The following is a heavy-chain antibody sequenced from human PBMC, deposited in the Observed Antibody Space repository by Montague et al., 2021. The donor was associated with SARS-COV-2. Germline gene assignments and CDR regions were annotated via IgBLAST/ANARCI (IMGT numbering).Heavy chain of an antibody. V-gene: IGHV2-70*01. CDR3: ARNRLSVFDF. Sequence: VKPTQTLTLTCSFSGFSLTTPGVSVGWIRQPPGRSLEWLALIXXXXDXYYSRSLGTRLTISPGTSKSQVVLALPNVDTVDTATYYCARNRLSVFDFWGQGTLVTVSS. CDR1: GFSLTTPGVS. J-gene: IGHJ4*02. D-gene: IGHD2/OR15-2a*01. CDR2: IXXXXDX.